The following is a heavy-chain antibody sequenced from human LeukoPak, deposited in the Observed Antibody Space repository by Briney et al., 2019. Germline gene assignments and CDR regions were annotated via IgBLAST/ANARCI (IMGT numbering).Heavy chain of an antibody. Sequence: SETLSLTRTVSGSMTHYYWSWMRQPPGKGLEWIGYIYYDGSPKYNPSLKSRVTISVDTSKNQFSLELTSVTAADTAVYYCAREGSERGLTGYLLGYFDFWSQGALVTVSS. CDR2: IYYDGSP. J-gene: IGHJ4*02. CDR1: GSMTHYY. V-gene: IGHV4-59*01. D-gene: IGHD3-9*01. CDR3: AREGSERGLTGYLLGYFDF.